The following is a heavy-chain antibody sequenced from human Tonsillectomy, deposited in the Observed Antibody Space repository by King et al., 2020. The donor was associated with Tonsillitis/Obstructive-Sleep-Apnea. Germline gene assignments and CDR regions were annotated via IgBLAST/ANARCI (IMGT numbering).Heavy chain of an antibody. CDR2: IDPSDSYT. CDR3: ARPHSIGWYSYGMDV. V-gene: IGHV5-10-1*03. CDR1: GYSFTSYW. J-gene: IGHJ6*02. Sequence: VQLVESGAEVKKPGESLRISCKGSGYSFTSYWINWVRQMPGKGLEWMGRIDPSDSYTNYSPSFQGHVTISADKSISTAYLQWSSLKASDTDMYYCARPHSIGWYSYGMDVWGQGTTVTVSS. D-gene: IGHD6-19*01.